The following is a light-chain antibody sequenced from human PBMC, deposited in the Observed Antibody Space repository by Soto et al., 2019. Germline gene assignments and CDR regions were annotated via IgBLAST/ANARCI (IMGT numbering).Light chain of an antibody. CDR1: SSNIGAGSD. CDR3: QSFDSSLSAYVL. J-gene: IGLJ2*01. Sequence: QSALTQPPSVSGAPGQRVTISCTGSSSNIGAGSDVQWYQQLPGTAPKLLIYGNSNRPSGVPDRFSGSKSGTSASLAITGLQAEDEADYYCQSFDSSLSAYVLFGGGTKLTVL. CDR2: GNS. V-gene: IGLV1-40*01.